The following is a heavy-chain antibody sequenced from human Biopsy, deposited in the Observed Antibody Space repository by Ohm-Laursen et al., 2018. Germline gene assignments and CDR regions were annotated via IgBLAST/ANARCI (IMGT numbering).Heavy chain of an antibody. CDR1: GYTFTTYD. CDR2: MNPISGNT. J-gene: IGHJ5*02. D-gene: IGHD2/OR15-2a*01. CDR3: ARAVRYRLLSDP. V-gene: IGHV1-8*01. Sequence: SVKVSCKASGYTFTTYDITWVRQATGQGPEWMGWMNPISGNTGYAHKFRGRVTMTSDSSISTAYLEVSILTFEDTAVYYCARAVRYRLLSDPWGQGTLVTVSS.